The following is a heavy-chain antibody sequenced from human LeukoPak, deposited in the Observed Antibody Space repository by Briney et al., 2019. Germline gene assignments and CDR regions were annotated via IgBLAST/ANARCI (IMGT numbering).Heavy chain of an antibody. CDR1: GSTFDDYA. CDR2: ISWNSGSI. Sequence: PGRSLRLSCAASGSTFDDYAMPWVRQAPGKGLECVSGISWNSGSIGYADSVKGRFTISRDNAKNSLYLQMNSLRAEDTALYYCAKDTCTNGVCYPDYWGQGTLVTVSS. CDR3: AKDTCTNGVCYPDY. V-gene: IGHV3-9*01. J-gene: IGHJ4*02. D-gene: IGHD2-8*01.